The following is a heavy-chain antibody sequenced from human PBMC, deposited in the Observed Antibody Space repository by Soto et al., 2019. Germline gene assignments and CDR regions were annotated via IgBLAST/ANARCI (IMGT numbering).Heavy chain of an antibody. Sequence: SETLSLTCAVSGGSISSGGYSWSWIRQPPGKGLEWIGYIYHSGSTYYSPSLKSSLTITKDTAKNQVVLTMTNVHPEDTATYFCAHSGPIATVAFDYWGQGILVTVSS. D-gene: IGHD6-13*01. CDR3: AHSGPIATVAFDY. J-gene: IGHJ4*02. V-gene: IGHV4-30-2*02. CDR1: GGSISSGGYS. CDR2: IYHSGST.